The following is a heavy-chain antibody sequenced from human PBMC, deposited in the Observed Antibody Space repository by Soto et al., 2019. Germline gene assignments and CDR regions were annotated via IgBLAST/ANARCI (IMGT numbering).Heavy chain of an antibody. CDR1: GGTFSNYA. J-gene: IGHJ4*02. Sequence: QVQLVQSGAEVKKPGSSVKVSCKASGGTFSNYAISWVRQAPGQGLEWMGGIIPIFGTADYAQKFQGRVTITAEESTSTAHMELSSLRSEDTAVYYCARDGGVYDSSPFDYWGPGTLVTVSS. D-gene: IGHD4-4*01. CDR3: ARDGGVYDSSPFDY. CDR2: IIPIFGTA. V-gene: IGHV1-69*12.